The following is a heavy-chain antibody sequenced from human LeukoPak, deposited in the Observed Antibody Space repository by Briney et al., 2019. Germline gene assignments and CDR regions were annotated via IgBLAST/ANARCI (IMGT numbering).Heavy chain of an antibody. CDR3: ARDPDYGGNRGY. Sequence: GGSLRLSCAASGFTFSSYSMKWVRQAPGKGLEWVSSISSSSSYIYYADSVKGRFTISRDNAKNSLYLQMNSLRAEDTAVYYCARDPDYGGNRGYWGQGTLVTVSS. D-gene: IGHD4-23*01. V-gene: IGHV3-21*01. J-gene: IGHJ4*02. CDR2: ISSSSSYI. CDR1: GFTFSSYS.